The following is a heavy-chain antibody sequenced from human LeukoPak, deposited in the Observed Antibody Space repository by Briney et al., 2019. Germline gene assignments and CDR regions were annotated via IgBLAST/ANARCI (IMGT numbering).Heavy chain of an antibody. CDR2: IYYSGST. J-gene: IGHJ1*01. CDR3: ARSRGNLYFQH. D-gene: IGHD6-25*01. V-gene: IGHV4-59*01. Sequence: SETLPLTCTVSGGSISSYYWSWIRQPPGKGLEWIGYIYYSGSTNYNPSLKSRVTISVDTSKNQFSLKLSSVTAADTAVYYCARSRGNLYFQHWGQGTLVTVSS. CDR1: GGSISSYY.